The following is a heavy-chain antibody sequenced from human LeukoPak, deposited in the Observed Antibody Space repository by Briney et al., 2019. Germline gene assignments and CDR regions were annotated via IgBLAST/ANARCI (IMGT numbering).Heavy chain of an antibody. D-gene: IGHD1-1*01. CDR2: IYYSGST. J-gene: IGHJ3*02. Sequence: PSEALSLTCTVSGGSISSSSYYWGWIRQPPGKGLEWIGSIYYSGSTYYNPSLKSRVTISVDTSKNQFSLKLSSVTAADTAVYYCARHRQRAFDIWGQGTMVTVSS. CDR1: GGSISSSSYY. V-gene: IGHV4-39*01. CDR3: ARHRQRAFDI.